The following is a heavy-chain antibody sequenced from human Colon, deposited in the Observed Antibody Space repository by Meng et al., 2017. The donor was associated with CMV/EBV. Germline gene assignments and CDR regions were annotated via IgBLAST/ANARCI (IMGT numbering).Heavy chain of an antibody. CDR3: AKGGGTSDYYFDY. V-gene: IGHV3-30*02. Sequence: GESLKISCAASGFTFDRCAMHWVRQAPGKGLEWVTFIRFDGTSQEYADSVRGRFTISRDNSKNTLYLQMNSLRVEDTAVYYCAKGGGTSDYYFDYWGQGMLVTVSS. D-gene: IGHD3-10*01. CDR2: IRFDGTSQ. J-gene: IGHJ4*02. CDR1: GFTFDRCA.